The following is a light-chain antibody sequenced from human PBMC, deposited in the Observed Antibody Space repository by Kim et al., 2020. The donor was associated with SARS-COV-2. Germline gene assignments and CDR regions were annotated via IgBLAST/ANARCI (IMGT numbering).Light chain of an antibody. CDR2: GKN. CDR3: NSRDSSGNHHYV. V-gene: IGLV3-19*01. CDR1: SLRVDF. Sequence: LGQTVRITCQGDSLRVDFASWYQQKPGQAPVLVIYGKNNRPSGIPDRFSGSSSGNTASLTITGAQAEDEADYYCNSRDSSGNHHYVFGTGTKVTVL. J-gene: IGLJ1*01.